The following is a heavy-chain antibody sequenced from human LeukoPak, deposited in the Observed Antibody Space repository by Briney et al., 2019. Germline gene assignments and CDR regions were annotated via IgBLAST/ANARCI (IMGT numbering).Heavy chain of an antibody. CDR3: ARHSKQLGYFDY. V-gene: IGHV4-39*01. CDR1: GGSISSSSYY. J-gene: IGHJ4*02. CDR2: IYYSGST. Sequence: PSETLSLTCTVSGGSISSSSYYWGWIRQPPGKGLEWIGSIYYSGSTYYNPSLKSRVTISVDTSKNQFSLKLSSVTAADTAVYYCARHSKQLGYFDYWGQGTLVTVSS. D-gene: IGHD6-13*01.